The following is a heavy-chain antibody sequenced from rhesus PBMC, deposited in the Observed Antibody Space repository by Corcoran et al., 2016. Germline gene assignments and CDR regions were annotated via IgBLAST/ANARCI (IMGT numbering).Heavy chain of an antibody. CDR1: VGSTCGGSDY. J-gene: IGHJ5-1*01. Sequence: QVRLRAPGPGVVSPSTTLSFTSVGLVGSTCGGSDYGCWSGQPPGSGLEWIGGIYSSSESTNYNPSLKSRVTISKDTSKNQVSLKLSSVTAADTAVYYCARRSGSRFDVWGAGVLVTVSS. V-gene: IGHV4S12*01. D-gene: IGHD1-1*01. CDR2: IYSSSEST. CDR3: ARRSGSRFDV.